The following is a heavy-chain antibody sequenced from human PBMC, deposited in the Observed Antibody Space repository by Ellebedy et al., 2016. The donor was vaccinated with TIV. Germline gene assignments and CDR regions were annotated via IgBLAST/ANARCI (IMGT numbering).Heavy chain of an antibody. J-gene: IGHJ4*02. CDR3: AIGEPDY. V-gene: IGHV1-18*01. Sequence: AASVTVSCKASGYTFTSYGISWERQAPGQGLEWMGWISAYNGNTNYAQKFQGRVTMTRDTSISTAYMELSRLRSDDTAVYYCAIGEPDYWGQGTVVTVSS. CDR2: ISAYNGNT. CDR1: GYTFTSYG.